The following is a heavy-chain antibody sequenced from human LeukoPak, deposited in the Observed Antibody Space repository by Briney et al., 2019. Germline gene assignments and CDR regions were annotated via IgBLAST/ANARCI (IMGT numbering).Heavy chain of an antibody. D-gene: IGHD1-1*01. V-gene: IGHV3-21*01. J-gene: IGHJ4*02. CDR2: ISSSSSYI. Sequence: GGSLRLSCAASGFTFSSYSMNWVRQAPGKGLEWVSSISSSSSYIYYADSVKGRFTISRDNAKNSLYLQMNSLRAEDMAVYYCAREIWNDADYWGQGTLVTVPS. CDR3: AREIWNDADY. CDR1: GFTFSSYS.